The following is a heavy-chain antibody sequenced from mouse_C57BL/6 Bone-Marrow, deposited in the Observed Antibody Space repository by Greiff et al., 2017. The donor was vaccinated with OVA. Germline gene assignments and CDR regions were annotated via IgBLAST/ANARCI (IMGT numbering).Heavy chain of an antibody. V-gene: IGHV1-69*01. CDR1: GYTFTSYW. CDR3: ARDSNYRYYYAMDY. J-gene: IGHJ4*01. D-gene: IGHD2-5*01. CDR2: IDPSDSYT. Sequence: QVQLQQPGAELVMPGASVKLSCKASGYTFTSYWMHWVEQRPGQGLEWIGEIDPSDSYTNYNQKFKGKSTLTVDKSSSTAYMQLSSLTSEDSAVYYCARDSNYRYYYAMDYWGQGTSVTVSS.